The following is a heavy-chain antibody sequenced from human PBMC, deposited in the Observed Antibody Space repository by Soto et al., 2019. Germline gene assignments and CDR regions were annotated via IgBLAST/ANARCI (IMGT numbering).Heavy chain of an antibody. J-gene: IGHJ6*03. V-gene: IGHV3-48*01. CDR1: GFTFSTYS. D-gene: IGHD2-15*01. CDR2: ISTTGSTI. Sequence: PGGSLRLSCAASGFTFSTYSMNWVRQAPGKGLEWVSYISTTGSTIYHADSVKGRFTISRDNAKNSLYLQMTSLRAEDTAVYYCARYKGYCSGGSCYYYYYMDVWGKGTTVTVS. CDR3: ARYKGYCSGGSCYYYYYMDV.